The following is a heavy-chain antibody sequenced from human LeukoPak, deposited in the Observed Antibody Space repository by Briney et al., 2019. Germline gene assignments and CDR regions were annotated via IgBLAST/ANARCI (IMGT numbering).Heavy chain of an antibody. J-gene: IGHJ4*01. D-gene: IGHD6-19*01. CDR1: GFTFSNSA. V-gene: IGHV3-23*01. CDR3: AKGIYSSGWNYFDY. Sequence: GRSLRLSCAASGFTFSNSAMSWVRQAPGKGLEWVSTLSGSGITTYYADSVKGRFTISRDNSKNTLYLQMNSLRAEDTAVYYCAKGIYSSGWNYFDYWGHGTLVTVSS. CDR2: LSGSGITT.